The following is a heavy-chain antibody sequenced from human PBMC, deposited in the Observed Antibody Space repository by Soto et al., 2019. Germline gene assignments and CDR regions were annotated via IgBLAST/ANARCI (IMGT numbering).Heavy chain of an antibody. CDR3: ERHVDEQQLPLGFYYYYGMDV. D-gene: IGHD6-13*01. J-gene: IGHJ6*02. CDR2: IDPSDSYT. CDR1: GYSFTSYW. Sequence: PGESLKISCKGSGYSFTSYWISWVRQMPGKGLEWMGRIDPSDSYTNYSPSFQGHVTISADKSISTAYLQWSSLKASDTAMYYCERHVDEQQLPLGFYYYYGMDVCGQGTTVTVSS. V-gene: IGHV5-10-1*01.